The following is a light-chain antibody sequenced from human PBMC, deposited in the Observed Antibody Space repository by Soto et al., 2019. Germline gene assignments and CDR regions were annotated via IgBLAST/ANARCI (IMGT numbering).Light chain of an antibody. J-gene: IGKJ3*01. CDR3: QQSYTTLFT. CDR1: QSISNY. Sequence: DIQMTQSPSSLSASVGDRVTMTCRASQSISNYLNWYQQKPGKAPKLLIYAASSLQSGVPSRFSGSGSGTDFTLTISSLQPEDFATYSCQQSYTTLFTFGPGTNVDI. CDR2: AAS. V-gene: IGKV1-39*01.